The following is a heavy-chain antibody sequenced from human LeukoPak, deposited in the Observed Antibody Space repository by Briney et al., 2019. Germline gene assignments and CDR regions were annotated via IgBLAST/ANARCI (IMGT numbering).Heavy chain of an antibody. V-gene: IGHV1-2*02. J-gene: IGHJ5*02. D-gene: IGHD6-13*01. Sequence: ASVTLSCKASGYTFTGYYIHWVRQAPGQGLEWMGWINPNSGGTNYAQKFQDRVTMTRDTSIRTAYMELSRLRSDDTAVYYCARDTYKYSSSLGWFDPWGQGTLVTVSS. CDR1: GYTFTGYY. CDR2: INPNSGGT. CDR3: ARDTYKYSSSLGWFDP.